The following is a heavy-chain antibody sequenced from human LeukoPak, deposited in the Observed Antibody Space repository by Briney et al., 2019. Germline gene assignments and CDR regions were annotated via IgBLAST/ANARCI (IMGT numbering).Heavy chain of an antibody. V-gene: IGHV3-30*18. CDR3: AKDRSGSHFDY. CDR2: ISYDGSNK. CDR1: GLPFSCCG. D-gene: IGHD1-26*01. Sequence: GGSLRLSCAASGLPFSCCGMHWVRQAPGKGSEWLAVISYDGSNKYYADSVKGRFTISRDNSKNTLYLQMNSLRAEDTAVYYCAKDRSGSHFDYWGQGTLVTVSS. J-gene: IGHJ4*02.